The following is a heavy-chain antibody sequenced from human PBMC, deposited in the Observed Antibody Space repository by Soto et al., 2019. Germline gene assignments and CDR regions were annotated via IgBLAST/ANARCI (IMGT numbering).Heavy chain of an antibody. CDR1: GFTFSSYA. CDR2: ISFDGKNK. V-gene: IGHV3-30*18. Sequence: GGSLRLSCAASGFTFSSYAMHWVRQAPGRGLEWVAVISFDGKNKYYGDFVEGRFTISRDNSENTLFLQMSSLRPEDTALYFCAKDHQQFVKYFGYWGQGTLVTVSS. CDR3: AKDHQQFVKYFGY. J-gene: IGHJ4*02. D-gene: IGHD6-6*01.